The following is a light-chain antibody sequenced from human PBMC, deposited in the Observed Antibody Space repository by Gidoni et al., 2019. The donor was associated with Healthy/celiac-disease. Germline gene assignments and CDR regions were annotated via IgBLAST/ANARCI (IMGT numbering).Light chain of an antibody. CDR2: DAS. Sequence: EIVLTQSPATLSLSPGERATLSCRASQSVSSYLAWYQQKPGQAPRLLIYDASNRATGIPARFSGSGSGTDFTLTISSLEPEDFAVYYCQQRSNWPPGVTLTFXGXTKVEIK. CDR1: QSVSSY. CDR3: QQRSNWPPGVTLT. J-gene: IGKJ4*01. V-gene: IGKV3-11*01.